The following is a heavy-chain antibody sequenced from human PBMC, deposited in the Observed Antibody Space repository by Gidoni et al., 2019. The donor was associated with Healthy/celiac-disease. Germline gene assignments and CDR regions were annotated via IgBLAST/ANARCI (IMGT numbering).Heavy chain of an antibody. CDR3: ARDADYGDYAGNDAFDI. CDR1: GFTFSRYG. V-gene: IGHV3-33*01. Sequence: QVQLVASGGGVVQPGRSLRLSCAASGFTFSRYGMPWVRQAPGKGLEWVAVIWYDGSNKYYADSMKGRFTISRDNSKNTLYLQMNSLRAEDTAVYYCARDADYGDYAGNDAFDIWGQGTMVTVSS. J-gene: IGHJ3*02. D-gene: IGHD4-17*01. CDR2: IWYDGSNK.